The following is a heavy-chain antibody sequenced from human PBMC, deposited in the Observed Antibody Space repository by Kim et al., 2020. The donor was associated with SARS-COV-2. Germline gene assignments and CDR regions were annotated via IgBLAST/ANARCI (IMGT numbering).Heavy chain of an antibody. CDR3: ARGRRTVTTRFDP. Sequence: YNPSLKRRVTISVDTSKNQFSLKLSSVTAADTAVYYCARGRRTVTTRFDPWGQGTLVTVSS. V-gene: IGHV4-34*01. J-gene: IGHJ5*02. D-gene: IGHD4-17*01.